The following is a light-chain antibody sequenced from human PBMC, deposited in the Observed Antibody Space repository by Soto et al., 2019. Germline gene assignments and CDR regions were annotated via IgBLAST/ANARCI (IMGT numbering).Light chain of an antibody. V-gene: IGKV3-20*01. J-gene: IGKJ1*01. CDR3: QQYGTSRWT. CDR1: ESVSDNQ. Sequence: ELLLTQSPGALSLSPGDRATLSYETTESVSDNQLAWYQQKPGQAPRLLIYAVSRRVAGIADRFSASGSGTDFTLTISTLEPEDFALYYCQQYGTSRWTFGRGTKVDIK. CDR2: AVS.